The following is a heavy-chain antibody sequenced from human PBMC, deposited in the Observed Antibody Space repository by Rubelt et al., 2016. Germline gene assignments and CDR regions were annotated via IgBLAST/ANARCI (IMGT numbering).Heavy chain of an antibody. Sequence: QLQLQESGPGLVKPSETLSLTCTVSGGSISSSSYYWGWIRQPPGQGLEWIGSIYYSGSTYYNPSLKSRVTISVDTSKNQFSLKLSSVTAADTAVYYCARTDGYRKWYFDLWGRGTLVTVSS. CDR3: ARTDGYRKWYFDL. V-gene: IGHV4-39*07. J-gene: IGHJ2*01. D-gene: IGHD5-24*01. CDR1: GGSISSSSYY. CDR2: IYYSGST.